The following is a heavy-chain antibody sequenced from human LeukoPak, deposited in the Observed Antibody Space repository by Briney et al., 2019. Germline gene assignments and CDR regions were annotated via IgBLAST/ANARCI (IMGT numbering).Heavy chain of an antibody. J-gene: IGHJ4*02. CDR1: GGSMTSYY. CDR3: ARDYNDILTGCFDY. CDR2: TYTSGST. Sequence: SETLSLTCTVSGGSMTSYYWSWIRQPAGKGLEWIGRTYTSGSTNYNPSLKSRVTMSVDTSKNQFSLELRSVTAADTALYYCARDYNDILTGCFDYWGQGTLVTVSP. D-gene: IGHD3-9*01. V-gene: IGHV4-4*07.